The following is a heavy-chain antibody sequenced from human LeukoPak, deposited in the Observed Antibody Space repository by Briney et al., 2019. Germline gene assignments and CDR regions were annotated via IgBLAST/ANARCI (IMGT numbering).Heavy chain of an antibody. CDR1: GFTFSNYW. V-gene: IGHV3-7*03. CDR2: IKTDGSEK. J-gene: IGHJ4*02. CDR3: AKDSMSGYSSGWYRFDY. D-gene: IGHD6-19*01. Sequence: GGSLRLSCEGSGFTFSNYWMGWVRQAPGKGLQWVANIKTDGSEKYYVDSVKGRFTISRDNAKNSLYLQMNSLRTEDTALYYCAKDSMSGYSSGWYRFDYWGQGTLVTVSS.